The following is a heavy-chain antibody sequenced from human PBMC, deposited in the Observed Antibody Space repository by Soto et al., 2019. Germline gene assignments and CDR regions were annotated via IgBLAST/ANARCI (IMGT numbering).Heavy chain of an antibody. CDR3: ARLPVDTITSLDY. CDR2: ISGSGSNT. D-gene: IGHD3-3*01. CDR1: GFTFSNYG. J-gene: IGHJ4*02. V-gene: IGHV3-23*01. Sequence: GGSLRLSCAASGFTFSNYGMSWVRQAPGKGLEWVSGISGSGSNTNYADSVKGRFTISRDNSKNTLYLQMNSLRVEDTAVYYCARLPVDTITSLDYWGQGTLVTAPQ.